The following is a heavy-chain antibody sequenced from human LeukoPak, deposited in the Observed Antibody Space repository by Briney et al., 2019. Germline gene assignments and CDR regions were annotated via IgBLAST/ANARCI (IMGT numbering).Heavy chain of an antibody. D-gene: IGHD3-10*02. CDR2: ISSSSSYI. J-gene: IGHJ6*04. V-gene: IGHV3-21*01. CDR3: AELGITMIGGV. CDR1: GFTFSSYS. Sequence: PGGSLRLSCADSGFTFSSYSMNWVRHAPGKGLEWVSSISSSSSYIYYADSVKGRFTISRDNAKNSLYLQMNSLRAENTAVYYCAELGITMIGGVWGKGTTVTISS.